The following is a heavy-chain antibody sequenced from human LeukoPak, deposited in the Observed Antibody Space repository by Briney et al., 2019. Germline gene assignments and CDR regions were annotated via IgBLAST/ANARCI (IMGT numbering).Heavy chain of an antibody. Sequence: PSETLSLTCTVSGGSISSYYWSWIRQPPGKGLEWIGYIYYSGSTNYNPSLKSRVTISVDTSKNQFSLELSSVTAADTAVYYCARAPPYYDSSGYPFDYWGQGTLVTVSS. CDR2: IYYSGST. D-gene: IGHD3-22*01. V-gene: IGHV4-59*08. CDR1: GGSISSYY. CDR3: ARAPPYYDSSGYPFDY. J-gene: IGHJ4*02.